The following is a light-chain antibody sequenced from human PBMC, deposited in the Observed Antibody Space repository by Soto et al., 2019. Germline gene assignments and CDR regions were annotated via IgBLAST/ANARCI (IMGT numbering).Light chain of an antibody. CDR1: SSNIGAGYD. J-gene: IGLJ2*01. CDR2: VNT. V-gene: IGLV1-40*01. CDR3: QTYDSSLSGVV. Sequence: QPVLTQPPSVSGAPGQRVTISCTGSSSNIGAGYDVHWYQQFPGAAPKLLIYVNTNRPSGVPDRFSGSKSGTSASLAITGLQAEDEADYYCQTYDSSLSGVVFGEGTKLTVL.